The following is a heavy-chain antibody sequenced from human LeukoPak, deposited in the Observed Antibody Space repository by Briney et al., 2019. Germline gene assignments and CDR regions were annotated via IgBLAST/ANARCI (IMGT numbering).Heavy chain of an antibody. Sequence: GGSLRLSCAAPGFTFSSYAMHWVRQAPGKGLEYVSAISSNGGSTYYANSVKGRFTISRDNSKNTLYLQMGSLRAEDMAVYYCARARYSTLIDYWGQGTLVTVSS. J-gene: IGHJ4*02. CDR2: ISSNGGST. CDR1: GFTFSSYA. CDR3: ARARYSTLIDY. V-gene: IGHV3-64*01. D-gene: IGHD6-13*01.